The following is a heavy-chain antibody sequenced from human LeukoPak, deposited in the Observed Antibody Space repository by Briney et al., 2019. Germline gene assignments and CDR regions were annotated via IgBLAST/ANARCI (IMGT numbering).Heavy chain of an antibody. V-gene: IGHV4-4*07. CDR3: ARDGASNYGDYWYFDL. Sequence: PSETLSLTCTVSDGSITSYFLTWVRHSAGKGLEFIGRLRPTDGYTNYNPSLRSRVSMSLDTSKKQLSLELTSVTAADTAVYYCARDGASNYGDYWYFDLWGRGTLVTVSS. D-gene: IGHD4-17*01. CDR2: LRPTDGYT. J-gene: IGHJ2*01. CDR1: DGSITSYF.